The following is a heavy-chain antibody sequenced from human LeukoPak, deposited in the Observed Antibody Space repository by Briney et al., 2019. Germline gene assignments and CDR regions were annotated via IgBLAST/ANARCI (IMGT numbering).Heavy chain of an antibody. V-gene: IGHV3-7*01. CDR1: GFTFSTYW. J-gene: IGHJ4*02. Sequence: GGSLRLSCVVSGFTFSTYWMSWVRQAPGKGLEWVANIKQDGSEKYYVDSVKGRFSIPRDNAKNSVYLQMNSLRAEDTAVYYCARRPYFDYWGQGTLVTVSS. CDR2: IKQDGSEK. CDR3: ARRPYFDY.